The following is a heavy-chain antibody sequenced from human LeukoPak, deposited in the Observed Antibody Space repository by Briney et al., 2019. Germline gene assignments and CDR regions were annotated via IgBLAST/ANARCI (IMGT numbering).Heavy chain of an antibody. CDR3: ARNGVSDALDI. CDR2: MYYSGST. CDR1: GGSISSYY. D-gene: IGHD2-8*01. Sequence: PSETLSLTCTVSGGSISSYYWSWIRQSPGKELEWIGYMYYSGSTNYNPSLKSRVTISVDTSKDQFSLKLSSVTAADTAIYYCARNGVSDALDIWGQGTMVTVSS. J-gene: IGHJ3*02. V-gene: IGHV4-59*01.